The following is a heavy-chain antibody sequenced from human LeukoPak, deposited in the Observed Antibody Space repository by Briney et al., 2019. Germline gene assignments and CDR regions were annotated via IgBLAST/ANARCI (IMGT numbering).Heavy chain of an antibody. D-gene: IGHD6-13*01. J-gene: IGHJ4*02. CDR2: IYHSGST. CDR1: GGSISSGGYS. CDR3: ARVVGSSSPTYFDY. Sequence: SQTLSLTCAVSGGSISSGGYSWSWIRQPPGKGLEWIGYIYHSGSTYYNPSLKSRVTISVDTSKNQFSLKLSSVTAADTAVYYCARVVGSSSPTYFDYWGQGTLVTVSS. V-gene: IGHV4-30-2*01.